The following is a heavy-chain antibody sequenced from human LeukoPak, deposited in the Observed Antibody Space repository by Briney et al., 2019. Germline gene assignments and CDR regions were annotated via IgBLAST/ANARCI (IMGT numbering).Heavy chain of an antibody. Sequence: SVKVSCKASGGTFSSYAISWVRQAPGQGLEWMGGIIPIFGTANYAQKFQGRVTITADESTSTAYMELSSLRSEDTAVYYCARVFEYYDSSGPHYFDCWGQGTLVTVSS. CDR2: IIPIFGTA. CDR1: GGTFSSYA. V-gene: IGHV1-69*13. J-gene: IGHJ4*02. CDR3: ARVFEYYDSSGPHYFDC. D-gene: IGHD3-22*01.